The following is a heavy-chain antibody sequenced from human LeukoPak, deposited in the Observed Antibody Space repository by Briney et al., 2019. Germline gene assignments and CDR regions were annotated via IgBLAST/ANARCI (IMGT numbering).Heavy chain of an antibody. CDR1: GYTFTSHG. CDR2: ISAYNGVT. Sequence: ASVKVSCKASGYTFTSHGFTLVRQAPGQGLEWMGWISAYNGVTKYAQKFQGRVTMTTDTSTSTAYMDPRSLRSDDTAVYYCARDDSSGYFHFDYWGQGTLVTVSS. D-gene: IGHD3-22*01. CDR3: ARDDSSGYFHFDY. J-gene: IGHJ4*02. V-gene: IGHV1-18*01.